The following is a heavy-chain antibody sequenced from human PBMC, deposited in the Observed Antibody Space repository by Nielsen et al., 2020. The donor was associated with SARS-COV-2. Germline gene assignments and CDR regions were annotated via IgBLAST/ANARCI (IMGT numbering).Heavy chain of an antibody. V-gene: IGHV4-59*01. Sequence: SETLSLTCTVSGVSISHYYWSWIRQPPGKGLEWIGYVHDSGTTDYNPALKHRVTITLATSKNQFYLNLRSVTAADRAVYYCARHYFGDYLDGFDIWGQGTMVTVSS. CDR2: VHDSGTT. CDR3: ARHYFGDYLDGFDI. J-gene: IGHJ3*02. CDR1: GVSISHYY. D-gene: IGHD4-17*01.